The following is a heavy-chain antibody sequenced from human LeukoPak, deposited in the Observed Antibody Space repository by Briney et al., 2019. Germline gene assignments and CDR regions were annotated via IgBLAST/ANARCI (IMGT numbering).Heavy chain of an antibody. D-gene: IGHD3-22*01. CDR1: GFIFSGSA. Sequence: GGSLRLSCAASGFIFSGSAMHWVRQASGKGLEWVGRIRSKANNYATAYAASVRGRFTISRDDSKNTAFLQMNSLKTEDTAVYYCTSVWYYDSSGYYVVFDYWGQGTLVTVSS. CDR2: IRSKANNYAT. J-gene: IGHJ4*02. CDR3: TSVWYYDSSGYYVVFDY. V-gene: IGHV3-73*01.